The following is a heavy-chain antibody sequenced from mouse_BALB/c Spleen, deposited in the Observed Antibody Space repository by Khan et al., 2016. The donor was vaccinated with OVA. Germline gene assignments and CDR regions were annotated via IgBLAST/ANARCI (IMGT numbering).Heavy chain of an antibody. CDR2: INPSSGYT. CDR3: ARTHER. Sequence: QVQLKESGAELARPGASVKMSCKASGYTFTGYTMHWVKQRPGQGLEWIGYINPSSGYTKYNQKFKDKATITADKSSSTAYMQLSSLTSEDSAVYYCARTHERWGQGTTLTVSS. CDR1: GYTFTGYT. J-gene: IGHJ2*01. V-gene: IGHV1-4*01.